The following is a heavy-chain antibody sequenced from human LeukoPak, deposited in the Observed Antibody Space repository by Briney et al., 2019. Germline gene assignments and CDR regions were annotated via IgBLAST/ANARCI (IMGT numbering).Heavy chain of an antibody. CDR1: GGSISSSSYY. J-gene: IGHJ3*02. V-gene: IGHV4-39*01. CDR2: IYYSGST. D-gene: IGHD2-2*01. Sequence: SETLSLTCTVSGGSISSSSYYWGWIRQPPGKGLEWIGSIYYSGSTYYNPSLKSRVTISVDTSNDQFSLKLSSVTAADTAVYYCATYCSSTSCPHRRAFDIWGQGTMVTVSS. CDR3: ATYCSSTSCPHRRAFDI.